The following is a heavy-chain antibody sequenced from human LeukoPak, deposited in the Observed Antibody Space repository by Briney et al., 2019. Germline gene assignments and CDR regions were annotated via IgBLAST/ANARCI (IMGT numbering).Heavy chain of an antibody. CDR1: GLRFSGQY. CDR2: ISGSDTDT. J-gene: IGHJ6*01. Sequence: GGSLRLSCAASGLRFSGQYMIWIRQAPGKGLEWVAFISGSDTDTFYAVSVKGRFFISKDNTRDSLSLQMTSLSAEDTAMYYCATLHFYAMGVWGQGTTVTVSS. CDR3: ATLHFYAMGV. V-gene: IGHV3-11*01.